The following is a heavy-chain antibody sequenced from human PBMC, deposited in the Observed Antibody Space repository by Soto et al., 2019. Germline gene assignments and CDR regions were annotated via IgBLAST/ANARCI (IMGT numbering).Heavy chain of an antibody. J-gene: IGHJ6*01. V-gene: IGHV3-30-3*01. CDR3: ASEGWGSGRALDV. D-gene: IGHD3-10*01. Sequence: QVQLVESGGGVVQPGRSLRLSCAASGFTFSSYAMHWVRQAPGKGLEWVAVISYDGSNKYYADSVKGRFTISRDNSKIELYQPMNSLRAADRAVYYCASEGWGSGRALDVGGQGTTVTVSS. CDR1: GFTFSSYA. CDR2: ISYDGSNK.